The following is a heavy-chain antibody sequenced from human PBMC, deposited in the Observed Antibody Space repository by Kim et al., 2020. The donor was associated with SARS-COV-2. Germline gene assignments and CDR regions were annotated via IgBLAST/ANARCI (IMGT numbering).Heavy chain of an antibody. V-gene: IGHV4-34*01. Sequence: SETLSLTCAVYGGSFSGYYWSWIRQPPGKGLEWIGEINHSGSTNYNPSLKSRVTISVDTSKNQFSLKLSSVTAADTAVYYCARGRIHLNIVVVVAASGRGFDPWGQGTLVTVSS. CDR1: GGSFSGYY. J-gene: IGHJ5*02. CDR2: INHSGST. CDR3: ARGRIHLNIVVVVAASGRGFDP. D-gene: IGHD2-15*01.